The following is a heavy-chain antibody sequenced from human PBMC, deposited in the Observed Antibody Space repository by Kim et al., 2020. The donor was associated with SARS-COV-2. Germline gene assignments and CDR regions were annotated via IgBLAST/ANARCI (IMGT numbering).Heavy chain of an antibody. Sequence: ASVKVSCKAYGYTYSSYGISWVRQAPGQGLEWMGWISAYNGDTNYAQKLQGRVTMTTDTSTSTAYMELRSLRSDDTAVYYCARAGGYCSTTTCPWADYWGQGTLVTVSS. D-gene: IGHD2-2*01. CDR2: ISAYNGDT. CDR3: ARAGGYCSTTTCPWADY. J-gene: IGHJ4*02. CDR1: GYTYSSYG. V-gene: IGHV1-18*01.